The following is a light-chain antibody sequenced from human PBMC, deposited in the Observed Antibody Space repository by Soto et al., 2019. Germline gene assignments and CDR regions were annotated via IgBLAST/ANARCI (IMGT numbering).Light chain of an antibody. CDR3: QQYYTTPRT. CDR1: QSIFYSSNYNNY. CDR2: WAS. J-gene: IGKJ1*01. Sequence: DIVMTQSPDSLAVSLGERATINCKSSQSIFYSSNYNNYLAWYQQKPGQPPKLLIYWASSRESGVPVRFSGSGSGTDFTLTISSLQAEDVAVYYCQQYYTTPRTFGQGTKVEIK. V-gene: IGKV4-1*01.